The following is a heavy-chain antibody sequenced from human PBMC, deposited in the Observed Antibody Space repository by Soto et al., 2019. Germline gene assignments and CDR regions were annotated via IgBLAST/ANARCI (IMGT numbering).Heavy chain of an antibody. Sequence: GGSLRLSCTASGFTFSSYAMSWVRQAPGKGLEWVSTISGTGGSTYYPDSVKGRFTISRDNSKNTVYLQMNSLRAEDAAVYYCAKEMTSGYYLFDYWGQGTLVTVSS. J-gene: IGHJ4*02. D-gene: IGHD3-22*01. V-gene: IGHV3-23*01. CDR2: ISGTGGST. CDR1: GFTFSSYA. CDR3: AKEMTSGYYLFDY.